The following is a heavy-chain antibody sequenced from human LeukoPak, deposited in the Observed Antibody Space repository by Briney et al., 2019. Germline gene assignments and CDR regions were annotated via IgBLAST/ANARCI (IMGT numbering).Heavy chain of an antibody. CDR2: INHSGST. Sequence: SETLSLTCAVYGGSFSGYYWSWIRQTPGKGLEWIGEINHSGSTNYNPSLKSRVTISVDTSKNQFSLKLSSVTAADTAVYYCARKLGYYYDSTFDYWGQGTLVTVSS. V-gene: IGHV4-34*01. CDR3: ARKLGYYYDSTFDY. CDR1: GGSFSGYY. J-gene: IGHJ4*02. D-gene: IGHD3-22*01.